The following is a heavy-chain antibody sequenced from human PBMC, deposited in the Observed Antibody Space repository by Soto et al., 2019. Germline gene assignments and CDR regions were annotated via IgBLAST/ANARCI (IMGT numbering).Heavy chain of an antibody. D-gene: IGHD2-15*01. V-gene: IGHV3-23*01. CDR1: GFTFSSYA. J-gene: IGHJ3*02. CDR2: ISGSGGST. CDR3: ANKGNDRYCSGGSCSLFDALDI. Sequence: GGSLRLSCAASGFTFSSYAMSWVRQAPGKGLEWVSAISGSGGSTYYADSVKGRFTISRDNSKNTLYLQMNSLRAEDTAVYYCANKGNDRYCSGGSCSLFDALDIWGQGTMVTVSS.